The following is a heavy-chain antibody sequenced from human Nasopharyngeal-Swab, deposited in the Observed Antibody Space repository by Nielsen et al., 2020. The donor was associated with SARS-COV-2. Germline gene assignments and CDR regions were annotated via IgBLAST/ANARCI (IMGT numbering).Heavy chain of an antibody. CDR3: AKAPGGSAWYNPFDS. Sequence: GESLKISCSAAGFNFRSYAMHWVRQAPGKGLEYFSGLSSNGGTTYYAGSMKDRFTISRDNSKNTVYLQMSGLRLEDTAVYFCAKAPGGSAWYNPFDSWGRGTLVTVSS. J-gene: IGHJ4*02. V-gene: IGHV3-64D*06. CDR2: LSSNGGTT. CDR1: GFNFRSYA. D-gene: IGHD6-13*01.